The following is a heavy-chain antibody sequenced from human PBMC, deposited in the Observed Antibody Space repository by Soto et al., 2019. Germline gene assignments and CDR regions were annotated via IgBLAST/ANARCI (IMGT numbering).Heavy chain of an antibody. CDR2: ISYDGRET. CDR1: GFTFSAYA. D-gene: IGHD2-21*02. V-gene: IGHV3-30-3*01. CDR3: ATDPVAVTGSFIDS. Sequence: GSLRLSCAASGFTFSAYAFHWVRQAPGKGLEWLSVISYDGRETHYADSVEGRFIISRDSSKKTAYLQMNSLRGDDTAVYFCATDPVAVTGSFIDSWGQGTLVTVSS. J-gene: IGHJ4*02.